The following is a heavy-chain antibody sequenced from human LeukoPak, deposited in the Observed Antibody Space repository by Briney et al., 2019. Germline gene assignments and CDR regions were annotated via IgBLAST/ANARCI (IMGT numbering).Heavy chain of an antibody. CDR3: ARVSRLLISVSINYDFWSGYSGSDY. CDR1: GFTFSSYA. D-gene: IGHD3-3*01. V-gene: IGHV3-23*01. J-gene: IGHJ4*02. CDR2: ISGSGGST. Sequence: GGSLRLSCAASGFTFSSYAMSWVRQAPGKGLEWVSAISGSGGSTYYADSVKGRFTISRDNAKNTLYLQMNSLRAEDTAVYYCARVSRLLISVSINYDFWSGYSGSDYWGQGTLVTVSS.